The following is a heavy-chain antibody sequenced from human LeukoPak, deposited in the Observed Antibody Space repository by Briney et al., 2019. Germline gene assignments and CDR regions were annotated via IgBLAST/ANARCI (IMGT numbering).Heavy chain of an antibody. CDR3: ARVGASYDETHFDY. D-gene: IGHD5-18*01. Sequence: GGSLRLSCAASGFTFSSYSMNWVRRAPGKGLEWVSYISSSSSTIYYADSVKGRFTISRDNAKNSLYLQMNSLRAEDTAVYYCARVGASYDETHFDYWGQGTLVTVSS. CDR2: ISSSSSTI. CDR1: GFTFSSYS. J-gene: IGHJ4*02. V-gene: IGHV3-48*01.